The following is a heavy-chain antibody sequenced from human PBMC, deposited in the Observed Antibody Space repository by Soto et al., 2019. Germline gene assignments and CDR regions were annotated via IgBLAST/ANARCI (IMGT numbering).Heavy chain of an antibody. D-gene: IGHD5-12*01. J-gene: IGHJ4*02. CDR1: GDSVSSNSAA. Sequence: QVQLQQSGPGLVKPSQTLSLTCAISGDSVSSNSAAWNWIRQSPSRGLEWLGRTFYRSKWYNEYASSVKSRITIHPDTSKNQFSLQLNSVTPGDTAVYYCARTLALSPFFDYWGQGTLVTVSS. CDR2: TFYRSKWYN. CDR3: ARTLALSPFFDY. V-gene: IGHV6-1*01.